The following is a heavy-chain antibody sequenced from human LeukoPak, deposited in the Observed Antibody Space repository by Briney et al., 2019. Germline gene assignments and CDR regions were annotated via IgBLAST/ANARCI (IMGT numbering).Heavy chain of an antibody. J-gene: IGHJ5*02. V-gene: IGHV4-61*02. CDR1: GGSITSGSYY. CDR2: IYISGTT. D-gene: IGHD5-12*01. Sequence: SQTLSLTCTVSGGSITSGSYYWSWIRQPAGKGLEWIGRIYISGTTNYNPSLKSRVTISVDTSKNQSSLKLSSVTAADTAVYYCARGRMDGWWLRGWFDPWGQGTLVTVSS. CDR3: ARGRMDGWWLRGWFDP.